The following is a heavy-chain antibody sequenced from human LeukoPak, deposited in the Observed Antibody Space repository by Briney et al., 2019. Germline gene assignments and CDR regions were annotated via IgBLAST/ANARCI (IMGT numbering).Heavy chain of an antibody. CDR1: GGSISSYY. J-gene: IGHJ4*02. Sequence: PSETLSLTCTVSGGSISSYYWSWIRQPPGKGLEWIGYIYYSGSTNYNPSLKSRVTISVDTSKNQFSLKLSSVTAADTAVYYCARGGWYSGYWGQGTLVTVSS. CDR2: IYYSGST. V-gene: IGHV4-59*01. CDR3: ARGGWYSGY. D-gene: IGHD6-19*01.